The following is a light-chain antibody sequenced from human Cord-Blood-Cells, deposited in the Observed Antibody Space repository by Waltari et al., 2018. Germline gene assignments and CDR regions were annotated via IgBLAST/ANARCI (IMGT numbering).Light chain of an antibody. CDR2: AAS. Sequence: DIQMTQSPSSLTASVGDRVTITCRASQGISNYLAWYQQKPGKVPKLLIYAASSLQSVVPTRVSGRGSGTDFTLAISILQPEYVATYYCQKYNSAPWTVGQGTKVEIK. CDR3: QKYNSAPWT. CDR1: QGISNY. J-gene: IGKJ1*01. V-gene: IGKV1-27*01.